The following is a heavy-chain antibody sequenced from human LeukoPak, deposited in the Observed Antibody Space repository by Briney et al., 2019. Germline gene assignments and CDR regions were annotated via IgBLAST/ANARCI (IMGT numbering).Heavy chain of an antibody. V-gene: IGHV4-39*01. Sequence: SETLSLTCTVSGGSISSSSYYWGWIRQPPGKGLEWIGSVYDSGSTYYNPSLKSRVTISVDTSKNQFSLKLSSVTAADTAVYYCARHPIAATGTTCDYYYYYMDLWGKGTTVTVSS. CDR2: VYDSGST. CDR3: ARHPIAATGTTCDYYYYYMDL. J-gene: IGHJ6*03. D-gene: IGHD6-13*01. CDR1: GGSISSSSYY.